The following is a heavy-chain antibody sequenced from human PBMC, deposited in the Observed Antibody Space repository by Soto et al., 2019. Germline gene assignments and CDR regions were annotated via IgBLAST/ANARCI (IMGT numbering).Heavy chain of an antibody. CDR2: IYYSGRT. CDR3: ARHPGYSGYDWALDY. CDR1: GGSISSSSYY. Sequence: SETLSLTCTVSGGSISSSSYYWGWIRQPPGKGLEWIGSIYYSGRTYYNPSLKSRVTISVDTSKNQFSLKLSSVTAADTAVYYCARHPGYSGYDWALDYWGQRTPVTVSS. V-gene: IGHV4-39*01. D-gene: IGHD5-12*01. J-gene: IGHJ4*02.